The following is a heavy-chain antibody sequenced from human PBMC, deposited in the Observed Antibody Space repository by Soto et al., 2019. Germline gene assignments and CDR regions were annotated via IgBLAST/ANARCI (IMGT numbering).Heavy chain of an antibody. Sequence: QVHLVESGGGLVKPGGSLRLSCAASGFTFSDYYMTWIRQAPGKGLEWVSYISSGGSSIYYADSVKGRFTISRDNAKTSLYVQMTGLRAEDTAMYYCASVAIGTIMRGAPDFWGQGTLVTVSS. V-gene: IGHV3-11*01. D-gene: IGHD3-10*01. CDR2: ISSGGSSI. CDR3: ASVAIGTIMRGAPDF. J-gene: IGHJ4*02. CDR1: GFTFSDYY.